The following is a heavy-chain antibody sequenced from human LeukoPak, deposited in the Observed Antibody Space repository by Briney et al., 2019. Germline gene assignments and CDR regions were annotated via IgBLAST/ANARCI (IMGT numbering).Heavy chain of an antibody. CDR1: GFTFSSYG. D-gene: IGHD3-10*01. CDR3: ARDRGMADY. Sequence: GGSLRLSCGASGFTFSSYGMHWVRQAPGKGLEWVAFIRYDGSNKYYADSVKGRFTISRDNSKNTLYLQMNSLRAEEKAVYYCARDRGMADYWGQGTLVTVSS. J-gene: IGHJ4*02. CDR2: IRYDGSNK. V-gene: IGHV3-30*02.